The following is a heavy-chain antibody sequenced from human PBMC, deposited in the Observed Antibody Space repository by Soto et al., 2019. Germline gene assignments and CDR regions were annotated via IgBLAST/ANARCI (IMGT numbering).Heavy chain of an antibody. Sequence: LSLTCAVYGGSFSGYYWSWIRQSPGKGLEWIGEVNHSGSTNYNPSLKSRVTISADTSKNEFSLRLRSASAADTAVYYCARVGYATSRYYRGGMDVWGQGTSVTVSS. CDR3: ARVGYATSRYYRGGMDV. V-gene: IGHV4-34*01. J-gene: IGHJ6*02. CDR1: GGSFSGYY. D-gene: IGHD3-22*01. CDR2: VNHSGST.